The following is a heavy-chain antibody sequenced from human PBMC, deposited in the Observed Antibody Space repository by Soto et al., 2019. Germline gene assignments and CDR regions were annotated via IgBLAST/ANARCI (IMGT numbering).Heavy chain of an antibody. CDR1: GFTFDDYA. D-gene: IGHD4-17*01. V-gene: IGHV3-9*01. CDR2: ISWNSGSI. J-gene: IGHJ3*02. Sequence: EVQLVESGGGLVQPGRSLRLSCAASGFTFDDYAMHWVRQAPGKGLEWVSGISWNSGSIGYADSVKGRFTISRDNAKNSLYLQMNSLRAEDTALYYCAKDITDGGGKDYGDYGNAFDIWGQGTMVTVSS. CDR3: AKDITDGGGKDYGDYGNAFDI.